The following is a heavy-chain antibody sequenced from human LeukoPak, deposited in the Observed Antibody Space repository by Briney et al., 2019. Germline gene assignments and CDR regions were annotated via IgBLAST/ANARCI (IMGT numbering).Heavy chain of an antibody. CDR1: GYSFTTYW. D-gene: IGHD1-1*01. V-gene: IGHV5-10-1*01. J-gene: IGHJ4*02. CDR3: ARHATGTTDY. Sequence: GGSLKISCKGSGYSFTTYWIGWVRQMPGKGLEWMGRIDPSDSYTNYCPSFQGHVTISVDKSINTAYLQWSSLKASDTAMYYCARHATGTTDYWGQGTLVTVSS. CDR2: IDPSDSYT.